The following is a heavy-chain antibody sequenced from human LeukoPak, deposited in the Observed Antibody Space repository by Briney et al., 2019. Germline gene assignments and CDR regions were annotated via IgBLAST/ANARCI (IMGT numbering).Heavy chain of an antibody. Sequence: SGGSLRLSCEASGFTFRNFEMNWVRQAPGKGLEWVAFIRYDGSNKYYADSVKGRFTISRDNSKNTLYLQMNSLRAEDTAVYYCAKKGGSGSYYKVYYYYYMDVWGKGTTVTISS. CDR2: IRYDGSNK. CDR1: GFTFRNFE. D-gene: IGHD3-10*01. V-gene: IGHV3-30*02. CDR3: AKKGGSGSYYKVYYYYYMDV. J-gene: IGHJ6*03.